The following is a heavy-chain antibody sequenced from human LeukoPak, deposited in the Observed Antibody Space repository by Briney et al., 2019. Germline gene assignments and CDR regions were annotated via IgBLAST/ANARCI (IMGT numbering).Heavy chain of an antibody. Sequence: PGGSLRLSCAASGFTFSSYWMSWVRQAPGKGLEWVANINQDGSEKYYVDPVKGRFTISRDNAKNSLYLQMNTLRAEDTAVYHCARGGGGMDVWGKGTTVTVSS. J-gene: IGHJ6*04. V-gene: IGHV3-7*01. CDR3: ARGGGGMDV. CDR2: INQDGSEK. D-gene: IGHD3-16*01. CDR1: GFTFSSYW.